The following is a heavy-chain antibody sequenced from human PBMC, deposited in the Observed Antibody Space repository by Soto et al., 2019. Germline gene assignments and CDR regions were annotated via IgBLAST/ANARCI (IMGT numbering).Heavy chain of an antibody. Sequence: EVQLVESGGGLVQPGGSLRLSCAASGFIFSTYSMNWVRQAPGKGLEWVSYISSDGSAKYYPDSVKGRLIISRDNAKNSLYLQMNSLRNEDTALYYCAASLYGSGLSFDYWGQGSLVTVSS. J-gene: IGHJ4*02. D-gene: IGHD3-10*01. CDR2: ISSDGSAK. CDR3: AASLYGSGLSFDY. CDR1: GFIFSTYS. V-gene: IGHV3-48*02.